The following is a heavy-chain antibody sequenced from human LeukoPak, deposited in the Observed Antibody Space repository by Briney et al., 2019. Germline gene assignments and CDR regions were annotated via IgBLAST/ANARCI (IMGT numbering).Heavy chain of an antibody. J-gene: IGHJ5*02. D-gene: IGHD5-12*01. CDR1: GGSISSSSYY. V-gene: IGHV4-39*01. CDR3: ATTHSGYDFGDWFDP. CDR2: IYYSGST. Sequence: PSETLSLTCTVSGGSISSSSYYWGWIRQPPGKGLEWIGSIYYSGSTYYNPSLKSRVTTSVDTSKNQFSLKLSSVTAADTAVYYCATTHSGYDFGDWFDPWGQGTLVTVSS.